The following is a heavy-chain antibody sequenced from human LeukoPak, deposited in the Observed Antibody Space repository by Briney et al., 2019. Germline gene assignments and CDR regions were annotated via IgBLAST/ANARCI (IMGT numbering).Heavy chain of an antibody. CDR3: AKDLGVVVPAASY. D-gene: IGHD2-2*01. CDR2: ISYDGSNK. CDR1: GFTFSSYG. V-gene: IGHV3-30*18. Sequence: AGGSLRLSCAASGFTFSSYGMHWVRQAPGKGLEWVAVISYDGSNKYYADSVKGRFTISRDNSKNTLYLQMNSLRAEGTAVYYCAKDLGVVVPAASYWGQGTLVTVSS. J-gene: IGHJ4*02.